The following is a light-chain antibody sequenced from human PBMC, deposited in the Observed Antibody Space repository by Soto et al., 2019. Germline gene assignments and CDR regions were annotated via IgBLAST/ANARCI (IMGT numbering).Light chain of an antibody. V-gene: IGKV3-11*01. J-gene: IGKJ1*01. CDR2: EAS. CDR3: QQRSNCPPT. Sequence: EIVLTQSPATLSLSPGERATLSCRASQSVSSYLAWYQQKPGQAPSLLIYEASTRATGIPARFSGSGSGTDSTITITRQEPDVSAVYYCQQRSNCPPTFGQGTKVDI. CDR1: QSVSSY.